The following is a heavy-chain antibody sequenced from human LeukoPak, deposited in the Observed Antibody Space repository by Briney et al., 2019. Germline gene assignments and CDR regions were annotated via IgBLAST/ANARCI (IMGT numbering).Heavy chain of an antibody. V-gene: IGHV4-34*01. CDR1: GGSFSGYY. Sequence: SETLSLTCAVYGGSFSGYYWSWIRQPPGKGLEWIGEINHSGSTNYNPSLKSRVTISVDTSKNQFSLKLSSVTAADTAVYYCATYNYDFWSGYYSSWGQGTLVTVSS. J-gene: IGHJ5*02. CDR2: INHSGST. CDR3: ATYNYDFWSGYYSS. D-gene: IGHD3-3*01.